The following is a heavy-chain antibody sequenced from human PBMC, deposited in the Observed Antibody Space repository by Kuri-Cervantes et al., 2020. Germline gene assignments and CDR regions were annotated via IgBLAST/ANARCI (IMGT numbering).Heavy chain of an antibody. J-gene: IGHJ4*02. CDR1: GGSISSYY. V-gene: IGHV4-59*12. CDR2: IYYSGST. D-gene: IGHD3-10*01. CDR3: ARAWFGEFGGYFDY. Sequence: SETLSLTCTVSGGSISSYYWSWIRQPPGKGLEWIGYIYYSGSTYYNPSLKSRVTISVDTSKNQFSLKLSSVTAADTAVYYCARAWFGEFGGYFDYWGQGTLVTVSS.